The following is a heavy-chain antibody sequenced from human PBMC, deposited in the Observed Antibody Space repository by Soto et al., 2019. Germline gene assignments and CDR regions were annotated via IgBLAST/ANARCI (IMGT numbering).Heavy chain of an antibody. D-gene: IGHD3-3*01. V-gene: IGHV2-5*02. CDR2: IYWDDDK. J-gene: IGHJ4*02. CDR1: RFSLTTSGVG. CDR3: AHRVLRTVFGLVTTTAIYFDF. Sequence: QITLNESGPTQVKPRQTLTLTCTSSRFSLTTSGVGVGCIRQSPGKAPEWLALIYWDDDKRYSPSLKSRLTIPANTSKTQVVPTMADLDPADTATYYCAHRVLRTVFGLVTTTAIYFDFWGQGTPVAVSS.